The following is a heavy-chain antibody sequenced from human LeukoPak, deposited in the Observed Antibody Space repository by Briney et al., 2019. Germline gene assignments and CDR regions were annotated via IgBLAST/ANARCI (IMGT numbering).Heavy chain of an antibody. CDR3: ARGTETQYYYYYGMDV. D-gene: IGHD4-17*01. J-gene: IGHJ6*02. CDR2: IYYSGST. Sequence: SETLSLTCTVSGGSISSYYWSWIRQPPGKGLEWIGYIYYSGSTNYNPSLKSRVTISVDTSKNQFSLKLSSVTAADTAVYYCARGTETQYYYYYGMDVWGQGTTVTVSS. V-gene: IGHV4-59*01. CDR1: GGSISSYY.